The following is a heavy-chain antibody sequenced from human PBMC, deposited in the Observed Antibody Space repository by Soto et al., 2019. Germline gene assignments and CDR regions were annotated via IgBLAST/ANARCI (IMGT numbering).Heavy chain of an antibody. Sequence: ASVKVSCRASGYTFTSYDINWVRQAPGQGLEWMGWMNAYTGNTGYAQKFQGRASMTRNTSISTAYMELSSLISEDTAVYYCARGTGWDTEDSWGQGTLVTVSS. J-gene: IGHJ4*02. CDR3: ARGTGWDTEDS. CDR2: MNAYTGNT. D-gene: IGHD6-19*01. CDR1: GYTFTSYD. V-gene: IGHV1-8*01.